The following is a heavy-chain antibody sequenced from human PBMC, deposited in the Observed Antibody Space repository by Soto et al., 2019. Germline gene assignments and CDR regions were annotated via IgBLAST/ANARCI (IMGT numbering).Heavy chain of an antibody. CDR2: IYYSGST. Sequence: LSLTFTVSGGSISSYYWSWIRQPPGKGLEWIGYIYYSGSTNYNPSLKSRVTISVDTSKNQFSLKLSSVTAADAAVYYCARGDNWNYSAFDIWGQGTMVTVSS. CDR1: GGSISSYY. CDR3: ARGDNWNYSAFDI. J-gene: IGHJ3*02. V-gene: IGHV4-59*01. D-gene: IGHD1-7*01.